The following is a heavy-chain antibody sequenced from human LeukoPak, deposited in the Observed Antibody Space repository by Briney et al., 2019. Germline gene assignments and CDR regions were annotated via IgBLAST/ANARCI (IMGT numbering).Heavy chain of an antibody. J-gene: IGHJ5*02. D-gene: IGHD1-20*01. CDR3: TKDYGLTGTGGSWLDP. Sequence: PGGSLRLSCVASGFTFRNYGMHWVRQAPGKGLEWVAFLRYDGSNKYYADSVKGRFTISRDNSKNTLYLQMNSLRVEDTATYYCTKDYGLTGTGGSWLDPWGQGTLVTVSS. CDR1: GFTFRNYG. V-gene: IGHV3-30*02. CDR2: LRYDGSNK.